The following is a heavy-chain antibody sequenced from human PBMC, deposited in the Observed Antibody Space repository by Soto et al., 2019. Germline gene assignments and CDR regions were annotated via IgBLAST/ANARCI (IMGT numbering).Heavy chain of an antibody. CDR3: AKGGAQLLHYNWFDP. CDR2: ISTNGGST. D-gene: IGHD2-2*01. J-gene: IGHJ5*02. V-gene: IGHV3-64D*06. CDR1: GFPFSIYA. Sequence: GGSLSLSCSASGFPFSIYAMHWVRQAPGKGLEYVSSISTNGGSTDYADSVKGRFTISRDNSKNTVYLQMSSLRAEDTAVYYCAKGGAQLLHYNWFDPWGQGTLVTVSS.